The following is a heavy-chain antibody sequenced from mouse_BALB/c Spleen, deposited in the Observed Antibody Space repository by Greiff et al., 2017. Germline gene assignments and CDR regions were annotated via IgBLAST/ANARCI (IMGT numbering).Heavy chain of an antibody. J-gene: IGHJ4*01. CDR3: ARCHYDYVENAMDY. Sequence: EVQRVESGPGLVKPSQSLSLTCTVTGYSITSDYAWNWIRQFPGNKLEWMGYISYSGSTSYNPSLKSRISITRDTSKNQFFLQLNSVTTEDTATYYCARCHYDYVENAMDYWGQGTSVTVSS. V-gene: IGHV3-2*02. CDR2: ISYSGST. CDR1: GYSITSDYA. D-gene: IGHD2-4*01.